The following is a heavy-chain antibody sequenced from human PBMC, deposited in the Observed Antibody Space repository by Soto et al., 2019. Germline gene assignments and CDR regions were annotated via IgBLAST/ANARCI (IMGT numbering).Heavy chain of an antibody. D-gene: IGHD2-21*02. CDR1: GYSFTDDY. J-gene: IGHJ6*02. CDR3: ARAVYCGDDCYSYGMDV. CDR2: INPHSGST. V-gene: IGHV1-2*02. Sequence: ASVKVSCKTSGYSFTDDYLLWVRQAPGQGLEWVGWINPHSGSTNFAQKFLGRVSMTRDTSTSTAYMELFSLTSDDTAIYYCARAVYCGDDCYSYGMDVWGQGTTVTVSS.